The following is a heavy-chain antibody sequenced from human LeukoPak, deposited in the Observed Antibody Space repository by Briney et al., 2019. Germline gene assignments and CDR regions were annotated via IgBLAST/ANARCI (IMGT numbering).Heavy chain of an antibody. Sequence: SETLSLTCAVYGGSFSGYYWSWIRQPPGKGLEWIGEINHSGSTNYNPSLKSRVTISVDTSKNQFSLKLSSVTAADTAVYYCASRVEVGGSGWYDWFDPWGQGTLVTVSS. D-gene: IGHD6-19*01. V-gene: IGHV4-34*01. CDR2: INHSGST. CDR3: ASRVEVGGSGWYDWFDP. CDR1: GGSFSGYY. J-gene: IGHJ5*02.